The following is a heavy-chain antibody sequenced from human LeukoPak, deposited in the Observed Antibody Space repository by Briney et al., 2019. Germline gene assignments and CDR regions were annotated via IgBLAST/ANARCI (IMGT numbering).Heavy chain of an antibody. V-gene: IGHV3-53*01. Sequence: GGSLRLSCAASGFTVSSNYMSWVRQAPGKGLEWVSVIYSGGSTYHADSVKGRFTISRDNSKNTLYLQMNSLRAEDTAVYYCARAGPETTVTTLYFDYWGQGTLVTVSS. CDR2: IYSGGST. CDR1: GFTVSSNY. D-gene: IGHD4-17*01. J-gene: IGHJ4*02. CDR3: ARAGPETTVTTLYFDY.